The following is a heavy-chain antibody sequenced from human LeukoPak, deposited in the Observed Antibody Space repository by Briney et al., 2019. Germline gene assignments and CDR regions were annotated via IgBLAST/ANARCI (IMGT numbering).Heavy chain of an antibody. Sequence: SESLSFNWPVVGGSISAAHWRWIRPPPGHGQKGHGYMYYTGTTSYNPSLNSRVAMSVDTSKKHFSLKLSSVTAADTAVYYCARSSITTIPSSGSFDIWGQGTMVIVSS. CDR1: GGSISAAH. D-gene: IGHD3-22*01. CDR3: ARSSITTIPSSGSFDI. CDR2: MYYTGTT. V-gene: IGHV4-59*08. J-gene: IGHJ3*02.